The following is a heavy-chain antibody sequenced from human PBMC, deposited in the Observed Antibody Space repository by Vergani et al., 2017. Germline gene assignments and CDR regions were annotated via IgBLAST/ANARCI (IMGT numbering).Heavy chain of an antibody. CDR3: ARDRGGGVDY. CDR1: GGSFSGYY. J-gene: IGHJ4*02. CDR2: INHSGST. D-gene: IGHD3-10*01. V-gene: IGHV4-34*01. Sequence: QVQLQQWGAGLLKPSETLSLTCAVYGGSFSGYYWSWIRQPPGKGLEWIGEINHSGSTNYNPSLKSRVTISVDTSKNQFSLKLSSVTAADTAVYYCARDRGGGVDYWGQGTLVTVSS.